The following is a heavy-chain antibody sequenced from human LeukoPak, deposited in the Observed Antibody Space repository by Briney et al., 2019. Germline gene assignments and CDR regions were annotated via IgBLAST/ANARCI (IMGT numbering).Heavy chain of an antibody. D-gene: IGHD3-10*01. CDR3: ARDRFSHFDY. J-gene: IGHJ4*02. CDR2: INSDGSST. CDR1: GFTFSSYW. Sequence: GGSLTLSCAASGFTFSSYWMHWVRQAPGKGVVWVSRINSDGSSTSYADSVKGRFTISRDNAKNTLYLQMNSLRAEDTAVYYCARDRFSHFDYWGQGTLVTVSS. V-gene: IGHV3-74*01.